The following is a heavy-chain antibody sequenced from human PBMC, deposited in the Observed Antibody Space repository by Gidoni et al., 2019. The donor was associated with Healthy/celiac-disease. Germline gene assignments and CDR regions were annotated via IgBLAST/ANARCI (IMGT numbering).Heavy chain of an antibody. Sequence: QVQLQESGPGLVKPSQTLSLTCTVSGGSISRGGYSWSWIRQHPGKGLEWIGYIYYSGSTYYNPSLKSRVTISVDTSKNQFSLKLSSVTAADTAVDYGARAPGRYCGGDCVQNWGQGTLVTVSS. D-gene: IGHD2-21*02. CDR2: IYYSGST. CDR3: ARAPGRYCGGDCVQN. CDR1: GGSISRGGYS. V-gene: IGHV4-31*03. J-gene: IGHJ4*02.